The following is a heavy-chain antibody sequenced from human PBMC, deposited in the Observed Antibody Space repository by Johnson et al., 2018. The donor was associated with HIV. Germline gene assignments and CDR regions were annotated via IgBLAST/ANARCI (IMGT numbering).Heavy chain of an antibody. CDR1: DFTVSSNY. CDR2: IYSGGST. J-gene: IGHJ3*01. CDR3: ARDRARDAFDV. V-gene: IGHV3-66*03. Sequence: VQLVESGGGLIQPGGSLRLSCAASDFTVSSNYMSWVRQAPGKGLEWVSVIYSGGSTYYADSVKGRFTISRDTSQNTVFLQMNSLRAEDTAVYYCARDRARDAFDVWGQGTMVTVSS.